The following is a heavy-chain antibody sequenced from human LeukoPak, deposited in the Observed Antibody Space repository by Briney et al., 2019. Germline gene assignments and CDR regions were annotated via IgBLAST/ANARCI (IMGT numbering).Heavy chain of an antibody. CDR1: GFTFSSYS. CDR3: ARVGALSSSWLLY. J-gene: IGHJ4*02. Sequence: GGSLRLSCAASGFTFSSYSMNWVRQAPGKGLEWVSSISSSSSYIYYADSVKGRFTISRDNAKNSLYLQMNSLRAEDTAVYFCARVGALSSSWLLYWGQGTLVTVSS. CDR2: ISSSSSYI. V-gene: IGHV3-21*01. D-gene: IGHD6-13*01.